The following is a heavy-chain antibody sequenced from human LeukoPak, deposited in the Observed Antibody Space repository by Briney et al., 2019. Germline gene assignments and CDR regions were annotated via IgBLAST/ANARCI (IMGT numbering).Heavy chain of an antibody. J-gene: IGHJ5*02. D-gene: IGHD6-13*01. CDR1: GGTFSSYA. Sequence: VASVKVSCKASGGTFSSYAISWVRQAPGQGLEWMGGIIPIFGTANYAQKFQGRVTITTDESTSTAYMELSSLRSEDTAVYYCARAPHKAAAGIGFAPWGRGTRVTVSS. V-gene: IGHV1-69*05. CDR3: ARAPHKAAAGIGFAP. CDR2: IIPIFGTA.